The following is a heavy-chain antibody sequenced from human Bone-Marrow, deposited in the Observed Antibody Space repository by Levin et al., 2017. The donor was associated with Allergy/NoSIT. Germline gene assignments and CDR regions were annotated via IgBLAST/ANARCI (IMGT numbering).Heavy chain of an antibody. CDR3: ARVRRALWSYFDY. CDR1: GDSVRSHY. J-gene: IGHJ4*02. V-gene: IGHV4-59*02. Sequence: SETLSLTCTVSGDSVRSHYWNWIRQPPGRGLEWIGYISDNGSTHYNPSLKSRVTMSVDSSKNQISLHMSSVTAADTAVFYCARVRRALWSYFDYWGQGGLVTVSS. CDR2: ISDNGST. D-gene: IGHD3-16*01.